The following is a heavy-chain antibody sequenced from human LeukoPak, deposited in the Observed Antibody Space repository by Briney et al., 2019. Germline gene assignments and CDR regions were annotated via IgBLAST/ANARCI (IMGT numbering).Heavy chain of an antibody. J-gene: IGHJ6*03. CDR1: GFTFSSYA. V-gene: IGHV3-23*01. CDR2: ISGSGGST. D-gene: IGHD2-2*01. CDR3: ASPGIVVVVPAASYYMDV. Sequence: GGSLRLSCAASGFTFSSYAMSWVRQAPGKGLEWVSAISGSGGSTYYADSVKGRFTISRDNSKNTLYLQMNSLRAEDTAVYYCASPGIVVVVPAASYYMDVWGKGTTVTVSS.